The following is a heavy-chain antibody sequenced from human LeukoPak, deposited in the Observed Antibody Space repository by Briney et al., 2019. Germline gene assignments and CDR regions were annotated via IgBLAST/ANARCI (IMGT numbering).Heavy chain of an antibody. D-gene: IGHD5-24*01. J-gene: IGHJ6*03. Sequence: SETLSLTCTVSGGSISTLYWSWIRQPAGKGLEWFGRIYASGSTNYNPSLESRGTMSVDTSKNQFSVKLTSVTAADTALYYCARDRSRDGYNWLWSTNYYYYYMDVWGKGTTVTVSS. V-gene: IGHV4-4*07. CDR1: GGSISTLY. CDR3: ARDRSRDGYNWLWSTNYYYYYMDV. CDR2: IYASGST.